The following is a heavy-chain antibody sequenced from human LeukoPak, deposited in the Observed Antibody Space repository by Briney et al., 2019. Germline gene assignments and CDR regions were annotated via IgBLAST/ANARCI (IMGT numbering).Heavy chain of an antibody. D-gene: IGHD5-18*01. J-gene: IGHJ6*03. CDR1: GFTFDDYA. Sequence: GGSLRLSCAAPGFTFDDYAMHWVRQAPGKGLEGVSGISWNSGSIGYADSVKGRFTISRDNAKNSLYLQMNSLGAEDTALYYCAKDKGLWDYYWDVWGKGTTVTVSS. CDR3: AKDKGLWDYYWDV. V-gene: IGHV3-9*01. CDR2: ISWNSGSI.